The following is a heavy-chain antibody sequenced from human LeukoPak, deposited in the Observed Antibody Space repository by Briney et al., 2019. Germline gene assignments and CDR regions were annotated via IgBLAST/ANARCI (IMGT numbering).Heavy chain of an antibody. J-gene: IGHJ4*02. CDR2: IYSGGST. D-gene: IGHD3-10*01. CDR1: GFTVSSNY. CDR3: ARSPPYGSGVDY. Sequence: GGSLRLSCAASGFTVSSNYMSWVRQAPGKGLEWVSVIYSGGSTYYADSVKGRFTISRDNSKNTLYLQKNSLRAEDTAVYYCARSPPYGSGVDYWGQGTLVTVSS. V-gene: IGHV3-53*01.